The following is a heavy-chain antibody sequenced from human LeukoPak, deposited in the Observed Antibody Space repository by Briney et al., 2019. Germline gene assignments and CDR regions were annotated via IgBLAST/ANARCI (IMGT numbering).Heavy chain of an antibody. CDR1: GGSVSSGSHY. CDR3: ACSKYDSSGFDFDY. D-gene: IGHD3-22*01. Sequence: PSETLSLTCTVSGGSVSSGSHYWSWIRQPPGKGLEWIGYIYYTGSTNYNPSLKSRVTISVDTSKNQFSLKLSSVTAADTAVYYCACSKYDSSGFDFDYWGQGTLVTVSS. V-gene: IGHV4-61*01. CDR2: IYYTGST. J-gene: IGHJ4*02.